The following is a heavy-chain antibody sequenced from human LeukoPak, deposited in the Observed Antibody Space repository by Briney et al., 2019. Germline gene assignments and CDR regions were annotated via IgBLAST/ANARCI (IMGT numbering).Heavy chain of an antibody. Sequence: GGSLRLSCAASGLTFGIYGMRWVRQAPGKGLQWVTFIWANGRDVYYAEPVKGRFTVSRDNSNNVLYLHMNSVRAEDTAVYYCARDSKNYYFDFCGQGTQVTVSS. J-gene: IGHJ4*02. D-gene: IGHD1-7*01. CDR3: ARDSKNYYFDF. CDR2: IWANGRDV. V-gene: IGHV3-33*01. CDR1: GLTFGIYG.